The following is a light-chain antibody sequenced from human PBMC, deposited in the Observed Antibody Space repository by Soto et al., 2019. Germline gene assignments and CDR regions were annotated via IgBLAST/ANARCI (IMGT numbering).Light chain of an antibody. Sequence: QSVLTQSPSASASLGASVKLTCTLSSGHSNYDIAWHQQQSEKGPRYLMKLNSDGSHSKGDGIPDRFSGSSSGAERYLTISSVQSEDEADYYCQTWGSGIVVFGGGTKVTVL. J-gene: IGLJ2*01. V-gene: IGLV4-69*01. CDR3: QTWGSGIVV. CDR2: LNSDGSH. CDR1: SGHSNYD.